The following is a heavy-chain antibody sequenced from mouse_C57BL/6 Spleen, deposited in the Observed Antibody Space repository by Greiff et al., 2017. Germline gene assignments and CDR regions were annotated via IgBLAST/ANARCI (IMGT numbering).Heavy chain of an antibody. D-gene: IGHD4-1*01. J-gene: IGHJ4*01. Sequence: VQLKESGGGLVKPGGSLKLSCAASGFTFSDYGMHWVRQAPEKGLEWVAYISSGSSTIYYADTVKGRFTISRDNAKNTLSLQMTSLRSEDTAMYYCARTGTGAMDYWGQGTSVTVSS. V-gene: IGHV5-17*01. CDR1: GFTFSDYG. CDR3: ARTGTGAMDY. CDR2: ISSGSSTI.